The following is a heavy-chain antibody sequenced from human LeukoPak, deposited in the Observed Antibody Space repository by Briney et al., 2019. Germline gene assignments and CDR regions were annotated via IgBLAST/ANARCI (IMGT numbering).Heavy chain of an antibody. J-gene: IGHJ6*03. D-gene: IGHD6-6*01. V-gene: IGHV4-34*01. Sequence: KPSETLSLTCAVYGGSFSGYYWSWIRQPPGKGLEWIGEINHSGSTNYNPSLKSRVNISVDTSKNQFSLKLSSVTAADTAVYYCARILSNYYYYMDVWGKGTTVTVSS. CDR2: INHSGST. CDR1: GGSFSGYY. CDR3: ARILSNYYYYMDV.